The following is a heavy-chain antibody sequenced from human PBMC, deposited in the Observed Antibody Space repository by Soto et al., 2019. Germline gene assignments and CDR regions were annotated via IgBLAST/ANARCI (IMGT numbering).Heavy chain of an antibody. Sequence: ASVKVSCKDSGYTITSYGISWVRQAKRQGLEWMGWISAYNGNTNYAQKLQGRVTMTTDTSTSTAYMELRSLRSDDTAVYYCARDSESLKYYYDSSGYPNAFDIWGQGTMVTVSS. CDR1: GYTITSYG. CDR3: ARDSESLKYYYDSSGYPNAFDI. V-gene: IGHV1-18*01. D-gene: IGHD3-22*01. CDR2: ISAYNGNT. J-gene: IGHJ3*02.